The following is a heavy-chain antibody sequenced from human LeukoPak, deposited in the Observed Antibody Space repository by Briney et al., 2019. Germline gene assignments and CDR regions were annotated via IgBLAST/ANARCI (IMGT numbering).Heavy chain of an antibody. D-gene: IGHD3-22*01. J-gene: IGHJ4*02. CDR2: ISYDGSNK. V-gene: IGHV3-30*18. CDR1: GLRFSSYG. Sequence: GRSLRLACEASGLRFSSYGMHWVRQAPGKGLEWVAVISYDGSNKYYADSVKGRFTISRDNSKNTLYLQMNSLRAEDTAVYYCAKPGGTMIVVHYFDYWGQGTLVTVSS. CDR3: AKPGGTMIVVHYFDY.